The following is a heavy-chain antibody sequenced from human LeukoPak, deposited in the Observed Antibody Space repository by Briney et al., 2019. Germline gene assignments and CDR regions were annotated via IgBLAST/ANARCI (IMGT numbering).Heavy chain of an antibody. D-gene: IGHD2-15*01. J-gene: IGHJ5*02. CDR2: INPNSGGT. V-gene: IGHV1-2*02. CDR3: ARAPLWGYCSGGSCYSLYNWFDP. Sequence: ASVKVSCKASGYTFTVYYMHWVRQAPGQGLEWMGWINPNSGGTNYAQKFQGRVTMTRDTSISTAYMELSRLRSDDTAVYYCARAPLWGYCSGGSCYSLYNWFDPWGQGTLVTVSS. CDR1: GYTFTVYY.